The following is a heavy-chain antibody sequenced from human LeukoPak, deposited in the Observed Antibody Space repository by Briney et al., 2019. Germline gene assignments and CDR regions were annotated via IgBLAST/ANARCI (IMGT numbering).Heavy chain of an antibody. CDR1: GFTFSSYE. J-gene: IGHJ4*02. D-gene: IGHD2-15*01. V-gene: IGHV3-48*03. Sequence: GGSLRLSCAASGFTFSSYEMNWVRQAPGKGLEWVSYISSSGSTIYYADSVKGRFTISRDNAKNSLYLQMNSLRAEDTAVYYCAKVRAGDCSGGSCYSGGFDYWGQGTLVTVSS. CDR2: ISSSGSTI. CDR3: AKVRAGDCSGGSCYSGGFDY.